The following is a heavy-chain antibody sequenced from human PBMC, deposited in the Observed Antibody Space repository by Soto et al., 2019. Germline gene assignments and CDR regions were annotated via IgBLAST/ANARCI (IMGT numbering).Heavy chain of an antibody. CDR2: IIPIFRTA. J-gene: IGHJ6*02. CDR1: GYNLINYY. CDR3: ASVETQRYYYGMDV. Sequence: ASVKVSCKASGYNLINYYMHLVRQAPGQGLEWTGGIIPIFRTADYAQKFQGRVTITADESTSTAYMELSSLRSEDTAVYYCASVETQRYYYGMDVWGQGTTVTVSS. V-gene: IGHV1-69*13. D-gene: IGHD2-15*01.